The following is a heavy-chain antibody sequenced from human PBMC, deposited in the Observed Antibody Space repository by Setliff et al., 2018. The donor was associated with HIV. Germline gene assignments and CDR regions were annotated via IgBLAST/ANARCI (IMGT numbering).Heavy chain of an antibody. CDR1: GFIFSSYE. CDR2: INSYGSST. J-gene: IGHJ4*02. CDR3: AKWGYSGFPHY. V-gene: IGHV3-48*03. Sequence: PGGSLRLSCAASGFIFSSYEMNWVRQAPGKGLEWVSYINSYGSSTYYADSVKGRFTISRDNAKNSLYLQMNSLRAEDTAVYYCAKWGYSGFPHYWGQGALVTVSS. D-gene: IGHD5-12*01.